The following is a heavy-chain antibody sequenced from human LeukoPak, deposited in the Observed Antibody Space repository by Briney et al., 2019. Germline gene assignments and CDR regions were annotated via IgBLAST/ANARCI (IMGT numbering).Heavy chain of an antibody. J-gene: IGHJ4*02. CDR2: INPNSGGT. V-gene: IGHV1-2*02. D-gene: IGHD1-26*01. Sequence: ASVKVSCKASGYTFTGYHMHWVRQAPGQGLEWMGWINPNSGGTNYAQKFEGRVTMTRDTSMSTAYMELSRLRSDDTAVYYWARGASGSYLDYWGQGTLVTVSS. CDR3: ARGASGSYLDY. CDR1: GYTFTGYH.